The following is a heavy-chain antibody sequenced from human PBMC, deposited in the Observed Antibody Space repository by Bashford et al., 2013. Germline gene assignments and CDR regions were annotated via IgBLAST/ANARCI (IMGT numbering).Heavy chain of an antibody. CDR3: ATGTKWKGVFYYYGMDV. D-gene: IGHD1-20*01. CDR2: ISSSSSAI. J-gene: IGHJ6*02. V-gene: IGHV3-48*02. Sequence: VRQAPGKGLEWVSYISSSSSAIYYADSVKGRFTISRDNARNSLYLQMNSLRDEDTAVYYCATGTKWKGVFYYYGMDVWGQGTTVTGLL.